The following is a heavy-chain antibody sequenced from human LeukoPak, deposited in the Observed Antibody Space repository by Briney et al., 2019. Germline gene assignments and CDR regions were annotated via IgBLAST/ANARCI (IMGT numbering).Heavy chain of an antibody. J-gene: IGHJ6*04. CDR3: AKDVRGMDV. V-gene: IGHV3-30*18. CDR2: ISYEGGNI. Sequence: GSSLSLSCAPSGFTFSSYGVHWARQARGRGREWVAVISYEGGNIYYAACVEGRFTITRNNSKNTLYLQLNSLRAEDTAVYYCAKDVRGMDVWGKGTTVTVSS. CDR1: GFTFSSYG.